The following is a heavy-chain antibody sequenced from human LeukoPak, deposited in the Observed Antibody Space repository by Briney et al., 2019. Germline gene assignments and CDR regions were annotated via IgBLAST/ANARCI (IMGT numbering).Heavy chain of an antibody. CDR2: ISGNGDYT. V-gene: IGHV3-23*01. D-gene: IGHD3-22*01. J-gene: IGHJ5*02. Sequence: PGGSVRLSCAASGFTFSTYGMSWVRQAPGKGLEWVSAISGNGDYTYYADSVKGRFTISRDNSKNTLYLQMNSLRAEDTAVYYCASLYYYDSSGYYYRAWGQGTLVTVSS. CDR3: ASLYYYDSSGYYYRA. CDR1: GFTFSTYG.